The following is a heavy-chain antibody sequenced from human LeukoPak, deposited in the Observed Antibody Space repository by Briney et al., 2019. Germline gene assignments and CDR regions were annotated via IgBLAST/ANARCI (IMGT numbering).Heavy chain of an antibody. V-gene: IGHV1-2*06. D-gene: IGHD6-19*01. J-gene: IGHJ4*02. CDR2: INPNSGGT. Sequence: APVKVSCKASGYTFTGYYMHWVRQAPGQGLEWMGRINPNSGGTNYAQKFQGRVTMTRDTSISTAYMELSRLRSDDTAVYYCARISSGWSYDYWGQGTLVTVSS. CDR1: GYTFTGYY. CDR3: ARISSGWSYDY.